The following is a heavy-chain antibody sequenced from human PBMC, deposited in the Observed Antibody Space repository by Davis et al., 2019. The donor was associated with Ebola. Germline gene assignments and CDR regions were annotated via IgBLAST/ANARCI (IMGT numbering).Heavy chain of an antibody. CDR2: ITAYNGNT. J-gene: IGHJ4*02. Sequence: AASVKVSCKASGCTFTSYGLSWVRQAPGQGLEWMGWITAYNGNTNYAQKVQGRVTMTTDTSTSTAYMELRSLRSDDTAVYYCARWGMTAIFNDYWGQGTLVSVSS. D-gene: IGHD1-20*01. CDR1: GCTFTSYG. CDR3: ARWGMTAIFNDY. V-gene: IGHV1-18*01.